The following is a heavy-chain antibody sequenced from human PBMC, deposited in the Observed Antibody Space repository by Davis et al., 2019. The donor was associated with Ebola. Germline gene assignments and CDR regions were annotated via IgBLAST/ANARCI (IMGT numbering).Heavy chain of an antibody. D-gene: IGHD6-19*01. CDR3: ARERGMIAVAGTSDY. J-gene: IGHJ4*02. Sequence: AASVKVSCKASGYSFASYSVTWVRRAPGQGLEWIGWISPYNGHTSYAQKFQGRVSMTTDTSTSTAYMELRSLRSDDTAVYYCARERGMIAVAGTSDYWGQGTLVTVSS. CDR2: ISPYNGHT. V-gene: IGHV1-18*01. CDR1: GYSFASYS.